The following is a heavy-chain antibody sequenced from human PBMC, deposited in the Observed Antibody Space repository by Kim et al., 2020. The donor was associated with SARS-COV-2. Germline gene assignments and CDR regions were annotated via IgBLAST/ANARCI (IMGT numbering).Heavy chain of an antibody. CDR1: GYTFTSYG. J-gene: IGHJ6*02. V-gene: IGHV1-18*01. Sequence: ASVKVSCKASGYTFTSYGISWVRQAPGQGLEWMGWISAYNCNTNYAQKLQGRVTMTTDTSTSTAYMELRSLRSDDTAVYYCARDRGSGSDYYMVSYCGMDVWGQGTTVTVSS. CDR3: ARDRGSGSDYYMVSYCGMDV. D-gene: IGHD3-10*01. CDR2: ISAYNCNT.